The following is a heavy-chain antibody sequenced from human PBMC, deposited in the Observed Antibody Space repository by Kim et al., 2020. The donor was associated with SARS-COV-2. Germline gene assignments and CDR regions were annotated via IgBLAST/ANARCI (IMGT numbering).Heavy chain of an antibody. CDR1: GDSVSSNSAA. CDR2: TYYRSKWYN. CDR3: ARDPSPPVFIAAAVLNYYYYGMDV. V-gene: IGHV6-1*01. J-gene: IGHJ6*02. D-gene: IGHD6-13*01. Sequence: SQTLSLTCAISGDSVSSNSAAWNWIRQSPSRGLEWLGRTYYRSKWYNDYAVSVKSRITINPDTSKNQFSLQLNSVTPEDTAVYYCARDPSPPVFIAAAVLNYYYYGMDVWGQGTTVTVSS.